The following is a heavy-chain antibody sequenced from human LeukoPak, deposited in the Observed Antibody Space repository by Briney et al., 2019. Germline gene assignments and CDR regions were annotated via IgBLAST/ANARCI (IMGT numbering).Heavy chain of an antibody. Sequence: ASVKISCRASGYTFTNYYMHWVRQAPGQGLEWLGLITPSGGSTWYAQKFQGRVTMTRDMSTSTDYMELSSLRSEDTAVYYCARDNSVGDYAWWFDPWGQGTLVTVSS. V-gene: IGHV1-46*01. J-gene: IGHJ5*02. CDR3: ARDNSVGDYAWWFDP. D-gene: IGHD1-26*01. CDR1: GYTFTNYY. CDR2: ITPSGGST.